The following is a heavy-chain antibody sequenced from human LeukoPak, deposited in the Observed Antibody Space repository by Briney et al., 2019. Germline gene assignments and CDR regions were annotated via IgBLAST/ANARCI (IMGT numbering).Heavy chain of an antibody. D-gene: IGHD3-16*01. V-gene: IGHV3-30*02. CDR2: IRRDGDVI. CDR3: AREGANDPFDY. Sequence: GGSLSLSFEASGFTFSSFGMHWVRQAPGKGLEWVAFIRRDGDVIYYADSVKGRFTISRDNSKNTLYLQMNSLRAEDTAVYYCAREGANDPFDYWGQGTLVTVSS. CDR1: GFTFSSFG. J-gene: IGHJ4*02.